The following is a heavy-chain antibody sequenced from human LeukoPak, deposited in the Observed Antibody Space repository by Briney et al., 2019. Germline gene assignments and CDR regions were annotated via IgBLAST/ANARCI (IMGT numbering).Heavy chain of an antibody. V-gene: IGHV1-18*01. CDR2: ISAYNGNT. D-gene: IGHD6-13*01. J-gene: IGHJ5*02. CDR3: AIALGGLIAAAANNWFDP. CDR1: GYTFTSYG. Sequence: GASVKVSCKASGYTFTSYGISWVRQAPAQGLEWMGWISAYNGNTNYAQKLQGRVTMTTDTSTSTAYMELRSLRSDDTAVYYCAIALGGLIAAAANNWFDPWGQGTLVTVSS.